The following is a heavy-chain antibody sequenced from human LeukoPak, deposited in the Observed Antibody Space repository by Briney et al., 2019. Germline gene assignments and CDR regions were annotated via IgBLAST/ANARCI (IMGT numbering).Heavy chain of an antibody. CDR3: AREGNYYGSGSYYDDYYYYYMDV. V-gene: IGHV1-18*01. CDR2: ISAYNGNT. D-gene: IGHD3-10*01. CDR1: GYTFTSYG. J-gene: IGHJ6*03. Sequence: VASVEVSCKASGYTFTSYGISWVRQAPGQGLEWMGWISAYNGNTNYAQKLQGRVTMTTDTSTSTAYMELRSLRSDDTAVYYCAREGNYYGSGSYYDDYYYYYMDVWGKGTTVTVSS.